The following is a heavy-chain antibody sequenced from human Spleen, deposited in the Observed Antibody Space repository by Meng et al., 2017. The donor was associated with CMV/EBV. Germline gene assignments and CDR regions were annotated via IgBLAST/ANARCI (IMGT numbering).Heavy chain of an antibody. CDR1: GGFFTSYY. D-gene: IGHD3-10*01. V-gene: IGHV4-34*01. J-gene: IGHJ6*02. CDR2: INHSGST. CDR3: ARDRRYYYGSDSYYYGMDV. Sequence: SETLSLTCAVNGGFFTSYYWSWIRQPPGVGLEWIREINHSGSTNYNTSLKSRVTISVDTAKNQFTLKLSSVTAADTAVYYCARDRRYYYGSDSYYYGMDVWGQGNAGHRLL.